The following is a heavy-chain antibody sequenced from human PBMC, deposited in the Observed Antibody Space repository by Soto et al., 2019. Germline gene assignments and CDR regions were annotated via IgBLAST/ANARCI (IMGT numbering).Heavy chain of an antibody. Sequence: QVQLVQSGAEVKKPGSSVKVSCKASGGTFSSYAISWVRQAPGQGLEWMGGIIPIFGTANYAQKFQGRVTITADESTSTAYMELSSLRSEDTAVYYCARAGGIMVVTAGSDAFDIWGQGTMVTVSS. J-gene: IGHJ3*02. V-gene: IGHV1-69*01. CDR1: GGTFSSYA. D-gene: IGHD2-21*02. CDR3: ARAGGIMVVTAGSDAFDI. CDR2: IIPIFGTA.